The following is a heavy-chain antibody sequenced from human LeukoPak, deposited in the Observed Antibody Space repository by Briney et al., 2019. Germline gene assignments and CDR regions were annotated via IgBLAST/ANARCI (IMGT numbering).Heavy chain of an antibody. V-gene: IGHV1-2*02. CDR1: GYTFTGYY. CDR3: ARIAAAGPAHYYYYMDV. CDR2: INPNSGGT. Sequence: ASVKVSCKASGYTFTGYYMHWVRQAPGQGLEWMGWINPNSGGTNYAQKFQGRVTMTRDTSISTAYMELSRLRSDDTAVYYCARIAAAGPAHYYYYMDVWGKGTTVTVSS. D-gene: IGHD6-13*01. J-gene: IGHJ6*03.